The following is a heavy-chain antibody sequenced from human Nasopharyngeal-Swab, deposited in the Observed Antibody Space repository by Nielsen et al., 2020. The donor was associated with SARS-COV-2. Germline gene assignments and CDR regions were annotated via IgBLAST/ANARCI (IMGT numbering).Heavy chain of an antibody. CDR3: ALSLSSSGAYFA. CDR2: IYPSDSAT. V-gene: IGHV5-51*01. Sequence: GESLKISCKGSGYTFTSNWIGWVRHMPGKGLEWMGFIYPSDSATTYIPSFQGQVIISVDKSIATAYLQRNSLKASDSGIYYCALSLSSSGAYFAWGQGTLVTVSS. CDR1: GYTFTSNW. J-gene: IGHJ5*02. D-gene: IGHD2/OR15-2a*01.